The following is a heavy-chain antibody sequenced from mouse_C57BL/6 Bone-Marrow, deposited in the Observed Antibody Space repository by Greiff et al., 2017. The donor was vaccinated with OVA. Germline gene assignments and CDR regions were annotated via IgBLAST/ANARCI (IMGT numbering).Heavy chain of an antibody. CDR1: GYSFTDYN. Sequence: EVQLQQSGPELVKPGASVKISCKASGYSFTDYNMNWVKQSNGKSLEWIGVINPNYGTTSYNQKFKGKATLTVDQSSSTAYMQLNSLTSEDSAVYYCASYGNYSYYYAMDYWGQGTSVTVSS. V-gene: IGHV1-39*01. CDR2: INPNYGTT. CDR3: ASYGNYSYYYAMDY. D-gene: IGHD2-1*01. J-gene: IGHJ4*01.